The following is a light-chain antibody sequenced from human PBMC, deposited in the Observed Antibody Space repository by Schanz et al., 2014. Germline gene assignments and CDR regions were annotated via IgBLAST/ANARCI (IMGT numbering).Light chain of an antibody. CDR2: DVT. CDR3: SSFTSSSIYV. CDR1: SSDIGSYNY. V-gene: IGLV2-14*01. Sequence: QSALTQPASVSGSPGQSITISCTGTSSDIGSYNYVSWYQQYPGEAPKLIIYDVTYRPSGVSHRFSGSKSGNTASLTISGLLAEDEADYYCSSFTSSSIYVFGTGTKVTVL. J-gene: IGLJ1*01.